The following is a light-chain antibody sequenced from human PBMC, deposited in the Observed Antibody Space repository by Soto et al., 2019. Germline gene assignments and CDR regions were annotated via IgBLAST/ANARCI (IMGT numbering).Light chain of an antibody. J-gene: IGKJ1*01. V-gene: IGKV3-20*01. CDR2: GAS. CDR1: QTIRSNY. Sequence: ETVLTQSPATLSLSPGERATLSCRASQTIRSNYLAWYRQTPGQAPRLLIYGASNRATGIADRFSGSRSGTDFTLSISRLEPDAFVLYYCQEDGCSPSTFG. CDR3: QEDGCSPST.